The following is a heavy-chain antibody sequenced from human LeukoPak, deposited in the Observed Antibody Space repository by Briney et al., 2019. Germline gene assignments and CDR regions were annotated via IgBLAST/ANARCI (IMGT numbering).Heavy chain of an antibody. CDR1: GFTFSDYY. D-gene: IGHD3-10*01. J-gene: IGHJ3*02. V-gene: IGHV3-11*04. Sequence: PGGSLRLSCAASGFTFSDYYMSWIRQAPGKGLEWVSYISSSGSTIYYADSVKGRFTISRDNSKNTLYLQMNSLRAEDTAVYYCAREVSSMPIWFGELAPGAFDIWGQGTMVTVSS. CDR3: AREVSSMPIWFGELAPGAFDI. CDR2: ISSSGSTI.